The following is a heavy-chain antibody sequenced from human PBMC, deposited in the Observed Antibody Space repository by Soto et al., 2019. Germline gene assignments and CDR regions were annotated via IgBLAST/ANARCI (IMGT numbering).Heavy chain of an antibody. CDR2: INAANGDT. CDR1: GYTFTSYG. CDR3: VRRHVSATGIDWFDP. D-gene: IGHD6-13*01. J-gene: IGHJ5*02. Sequence: ASVKFSCKASGYTFTSYGIHWVRQAPGQRLECMGWINAANGDTKYSPKFQGRVTITRXTXXSXXXMXLXXLRXEXTAVYYCVRRHVSATGIDWFDPWGQGTLVTVSS. V-gene: IGHV1-3*01.